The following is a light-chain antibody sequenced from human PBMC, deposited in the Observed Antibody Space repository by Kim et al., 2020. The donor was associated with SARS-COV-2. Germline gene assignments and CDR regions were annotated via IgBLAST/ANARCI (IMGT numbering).Light chain of an antibody. J-gene: IGKJ4*01. CDR1: QSVSSN. V-gene: IGKV3-15*01. Sequence: EIVMTQSPATLSLSPGERATLSCRASQSVSSNLAWYQQKPGQAPRLLIYAASTRATGIPARFSGSGSGTEFTLTISSLQSEDFAVYYCQQYDIWPLPFGGGTKLEI. CDR2: AAS. CDR3: QQYDIWPLP.